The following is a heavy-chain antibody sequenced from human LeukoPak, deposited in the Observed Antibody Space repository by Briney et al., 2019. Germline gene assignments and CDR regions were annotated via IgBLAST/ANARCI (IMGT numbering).Heavy chain of an antibody. V-gene: IGHV4-34*01. D-gene: IGHD2-15*01. CDR1: GGSFSGYY. CDR3: ARGYCSGGSCSFDY. CDR2: INHSGST. J-gene: IGHJ4*02. Sequence: SETLSLTCAVYGGSFSGYYRSWIRQPPGKGLEWIGEINHSGSTNYNPSLKSRVTISVDTSKNQFSLKLSSVTAADTAVYYCARGYCSGGSCSFDYWGQGTLVTVSS.